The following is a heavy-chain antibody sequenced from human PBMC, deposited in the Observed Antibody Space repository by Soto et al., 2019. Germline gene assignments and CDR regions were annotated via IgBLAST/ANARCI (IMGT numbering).Heavy chain of an antibody. D-gene: IGHD2-2*01. Sequence: EVQLVESGGGLVQPGGSLRLSCAASGFTFSSYSMNWVRQAPGKGLERVSYISSSSSTIYYEDSVKGRFTISRDNAKNSLYLQMNSLRDEDTAVYYCARAGYCSSTSCYYFDYWGQGALVTVSS. V-gene: IGHV3-48*02. CDR1: GFTFSSYS. CDR2: ISSSSSTI. J-gene: IGHJ4*02. CDR3: ARAGYCSSTSCYYFDY.